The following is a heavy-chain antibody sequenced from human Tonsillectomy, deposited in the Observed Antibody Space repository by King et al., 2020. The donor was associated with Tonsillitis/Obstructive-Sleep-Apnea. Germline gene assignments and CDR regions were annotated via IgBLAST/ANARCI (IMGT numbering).Heavy chain of an antibody. CDR2: IDWDDDK. CDR3: ARFHISPAGTGGNWFDP. V-gene: IGHV2-70*11. D-gene: IGHD6-13*01. Sequence: VTLKESGPALVKPTQTLTLTCTFSGFSLSTSGMSVSWIRQSPGKTLEWLARIDWDDDKYYSASLKTRLSISKDTSKNQVVLTMTNMDPVDTATYFCARFHISPAGTGGNWFDPWGQGTLVIVSS. J-gene: IGHJ5*02. CDR1: GFSLSTSGMS.